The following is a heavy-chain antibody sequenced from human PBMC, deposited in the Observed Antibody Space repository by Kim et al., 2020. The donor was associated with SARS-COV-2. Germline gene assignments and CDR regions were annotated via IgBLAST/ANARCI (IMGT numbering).Heavy chain of an antibody. V-gene: IGHV3-33*06. Sequence: VTGRFTISRDNSKNTLYLQMNSLRAEDTAVYYCANGPQGYCTGGVCPPFLWGQGTLVTVSS. D-gene: IGHD2-8*02. CDR3: ANGPQGYCTGGVCPPFL. J-gene: IGHJ4*02.